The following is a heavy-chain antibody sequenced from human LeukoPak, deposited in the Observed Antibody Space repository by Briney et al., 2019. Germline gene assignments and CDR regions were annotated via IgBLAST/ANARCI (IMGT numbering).Heavy chain of an antibody. CDR3: ARGAVFDP. CDR2: INHYGST. V-gene: IGHV4-34*01. J-gene: IGHJ5*02. CDR1: GGSFSGYY. Sequence: PSETLSLTCAVYGGSFSGYYWSWIRQPPGKGLEWIGDINHYGSTHYNPSLKSRVTISVDTSKNQFSLKLSSVAAADTAVYYCARGAVFDPWGQGTLVTVSS.